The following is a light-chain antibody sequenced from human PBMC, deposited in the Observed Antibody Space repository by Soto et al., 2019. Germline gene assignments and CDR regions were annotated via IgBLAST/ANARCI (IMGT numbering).Light chain of an antibody. J-gene: IGLJ1*01. CDR3: QSYDSSLSGVYV. Sequence: QSVLTQPPSTSGTPGQRVTISCSGSSSNIGSKTLNWFRQVPGTAPKLLIYGNSNRPSGVPDRFSGSKSGTSASLAITGLQAEDEADYYCQSYDSSLSGVYVFGTGTKLTVL. V-gene: IGLV1-40*01. CDR1: SSNIGSKT. CDR2: GNS.